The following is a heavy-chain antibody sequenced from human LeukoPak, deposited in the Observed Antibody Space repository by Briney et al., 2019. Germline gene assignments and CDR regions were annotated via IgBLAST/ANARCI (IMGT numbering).Heavy chain of an antibody. CDR2: INWNGGRQ. V-gene: IGHV3-20*04. D-gene: IGHD6-19*01. CDR3: ARAYEAVAGAFDY. J-gene: IGHJ4*02. CDR1: GFTFNNYG. Sequence: GGSLRLSCAASGFTFNNYGMTWFRQAPGKGLDWVSVINWNGGRQGYADYVKGRFTISRDNAKTSLYLQMNSLRAEDTALYYCARAYEAVAGAFDYWGQGTLVTVSS.